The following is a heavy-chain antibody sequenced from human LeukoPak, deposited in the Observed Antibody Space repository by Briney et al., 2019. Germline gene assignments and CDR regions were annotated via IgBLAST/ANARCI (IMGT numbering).Heavy chain of an antibody. CDR2: IIPIFGTA. CDR1: GGTFSSYA. D-gene: IGHD6-19*01. V-gene: IGHV1-69*05. Sequence: ASVKVSCKASGGTFSSYAISWVRQAPGQGLEWMGGIIPIFGTANYAQKFQGRVTITTDESTSTAHMELSHLRYDDTAVYQCVAGQWQQPVLVMGYYHFRDVWGKGTTVTVSS. J-gene: IGHJ6*03. CDR3: VAGQWQQPVLVMGYYHFRDV.